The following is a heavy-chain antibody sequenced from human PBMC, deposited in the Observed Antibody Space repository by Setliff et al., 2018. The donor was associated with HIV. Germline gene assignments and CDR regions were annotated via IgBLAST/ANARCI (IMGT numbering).Heavy chain of an antibody. V-gene: IGHV4-61*01. CDR3: ARLRYSVFDY. CDR2: IYYSGMT. J-gene: IGHJ4*01. CDR1: GGSISSGSYY. Sequence: SETLSLTCTVSGGSISSGSYYWSWIRQPPGKGLEWIGDIYYSGMTNYNPSLQSRVTISLDTSKNQFSLKVNSVTAADTAVYYCARLRYSVFDYWGHGTLVTVSS. D-gene: IGHD3-9*01.